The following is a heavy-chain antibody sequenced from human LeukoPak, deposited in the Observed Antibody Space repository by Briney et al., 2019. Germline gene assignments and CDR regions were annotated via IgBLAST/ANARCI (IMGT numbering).Heavy chain of an antibody. CDR1: GFTFSDYY. CDR3: AREKPYCSSTSCYFDY. CDR2: ISSSGSTI. V-gene: IGHV3-11*01. J-gene: IGHJ4*02. D-gene: IGHD2-2*01. Sequence: GGSLRLSCAASGFTFSDYYMSWIRQAPGKGLEWVSYISSSGSTIYYADSMKGRFTISRDNAKNSLYLQMNSLRAEDTAVYCCAREKPYCSSTSCYFDYWGQGTLVTVSS.